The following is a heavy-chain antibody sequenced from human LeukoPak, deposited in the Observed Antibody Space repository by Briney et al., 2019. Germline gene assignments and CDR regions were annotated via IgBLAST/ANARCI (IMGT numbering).Heavy chain of an antibody. CDR2: IGSSGSNI. J-gene: IGHJ4*02. D-gene: IGHD3-16*02. CDR1: GFTFSSYE. CDR3: ARGYYDYVWGSYRPGRAFDY. Sequence: PGGSLRLSCAASGFTFSSYERNWVRQAPGKGLEGGSYIGSSGSNIYYGDSVKGRFTISRDNDENSVYVQINNLRAEDTAVYDCARGYYDYVWGSYRPGRAFDYWGQGTLVTVSS. V-gene: IGHV3-48*03.